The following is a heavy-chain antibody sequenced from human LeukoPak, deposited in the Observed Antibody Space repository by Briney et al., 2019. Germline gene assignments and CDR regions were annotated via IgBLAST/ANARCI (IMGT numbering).Heavy chain of an antibody. D-gene: IGHD6-13*01. CDR1: GFSFSSSD. CDR3: AADGPSTWYGDFDF. Sequence: PGGSLRLSCAASGFSFSSSDMHWVRQAPGRVLEWVALISKSGDNKYYADSVRGRFTTSRDNSKITLDLQMSGLRAEDTAIYYCAADGPSTWYGDFDFWGQGTLVTVSS. CDR2: ISKSGDNK. V-gene: IGHV3-30*03. J-gene: IGHJ4*02.